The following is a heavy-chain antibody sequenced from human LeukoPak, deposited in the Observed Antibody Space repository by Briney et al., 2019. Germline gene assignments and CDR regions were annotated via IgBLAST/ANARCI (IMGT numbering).Heavy chain of an antibody. D-gene: IGHD4-23*01. CDR3: ARGGTTVVTSPRFDY. Sequence: KASETLSLTCTVSGGSISSDYWSWIRQPPGKGLERIGYIYYSGSTNYNPSLKSRVTISVDTSKNQFSLKLSSVTAADTAVYYCARGGTTVVTSPRFDYWGQGTLVTVSS. J-gene: IGHJ4*02. CDR2: IYYSGST. V-gene: IGHV4-59*01. CDR1: GGSISSDY.